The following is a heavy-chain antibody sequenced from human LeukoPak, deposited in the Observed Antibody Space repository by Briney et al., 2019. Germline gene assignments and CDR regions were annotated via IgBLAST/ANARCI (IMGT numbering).Heavy chain of an antibody. CDR1: GGSFIGYY. J-gene: IGHJ3*02. V-gene: IGHV4-34*01. CDR2: INHRGST. CDR3: AGALGGDAFDI. Sequence: SETLSLTCAVYGGSFIGYYWSWIRQPPGKGLEWIGEINHRGSTNYNPSLKSRVTISVDTSKNQFSLKLSSVTAADTAVYYCAGALGGDAFDIWGLGTMVTVSS. D-gene: IGHD3-16*01.